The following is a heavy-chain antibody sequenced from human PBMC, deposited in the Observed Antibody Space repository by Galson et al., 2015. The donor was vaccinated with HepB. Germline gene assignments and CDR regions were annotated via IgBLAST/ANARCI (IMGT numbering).Heavy chain of an antibody. CDR2: ISAYNGNT. V-gene: IGHV1-18*01. CDR3: ARDGYPVETTDYFDY. D-gene: IGHD4-17*01. Sequence: SVKVSCKASGYTFTSYGISWVRQAPGQGLEWMGWISAYNGNTNYAQKLQGRVTMTTDTSTSTAYMELRSLRSDDTAVYYCARDGYPVETTDYFDYWGQGTLVTVSS. J-gene: IGHJ4*02. CDR1: GYTFTSYG.